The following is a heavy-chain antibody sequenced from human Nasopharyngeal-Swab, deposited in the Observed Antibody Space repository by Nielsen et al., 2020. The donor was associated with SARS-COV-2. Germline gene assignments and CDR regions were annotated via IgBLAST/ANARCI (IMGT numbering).Heavy chain of an antibody. CDR1: GFTFSSYS. CDR3: AGTAAGLRYNWFDP. V-gene: IGHV3-21*01. J-gene: IGHJ5*02. D-gene: IGHD6-13*01. Sequence: GESLKISCAASGFTFSSYSMNWVRQAPGKGLEWVSSISSSSSYIYYADSVKGRFTISRDNAKNSLYLQMNSLRAEDTAVYYCAGTAAGLRYNWFDPWGQGTLVTV. CDR2: ISSSSSYI.